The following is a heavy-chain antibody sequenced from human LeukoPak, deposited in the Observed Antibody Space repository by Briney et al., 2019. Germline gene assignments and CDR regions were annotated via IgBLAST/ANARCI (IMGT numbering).Heavy chain of an antibody. D-gene: IGHD3-3*01. CDR3: ARGHDFWSGYYNWFDP. V-gene: IGHV3-7*01. Sequence: PGGSLRLSCAASGFTVSSNYMSWVRQAPGKGLEWVANIKQDGSEKYYVDSVKGRFTISRDNAKNSLYLQMNSLRAEDTAVYYCARGHDFWSGYYNWFDPWGQGTLVTVSS. CDR1: GFTVSSNY. J-gene: IGHJ5*02. CDR2: IKQDGSEK.